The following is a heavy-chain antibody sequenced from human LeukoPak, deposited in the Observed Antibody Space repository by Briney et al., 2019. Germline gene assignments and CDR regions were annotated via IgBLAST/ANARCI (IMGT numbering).Heavy chain of an antibody. CDR3: ARGNSYCSSTSRHPPRGYYYYMDV. J-gene: IGHJ6*03. V-gene: IGHV4-34*01. D-gene: IGHD2-2*01. CDR1: GGSFSGYY. Sequence: SETLSLTCAVYGGSFSGYYWSWIRQPPGKGLEWIGEINHSGSTNYNPSLKSRVTISVDTSKNQFSLKLSSVTAADTAVYYCARGNSYCSSTSRHPPRGYYYYMDVWGKGTTVTVSS. CDR2: INHSGST.